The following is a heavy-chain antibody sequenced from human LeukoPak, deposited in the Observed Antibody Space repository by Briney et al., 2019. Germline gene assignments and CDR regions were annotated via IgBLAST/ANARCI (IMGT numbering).Heavy chain of an antibody. CDR1: GFTFSSYS. Sequence: PGGSLRLSCAASGFTFSSYSMNWVRQAPGKGLEWVSSISSSSSYIYYADSVKGRFTISRDNAKNSLYLQMNSLRAEDTAVYYCARELCSSTSCYPVYGMDVWGQGTMVTVSS. D-gene: IGHD2-2*01. CDR3: ARELCSSTSCYPVYGMDV. V-gene: IGHV3-21*01. CDR2: ISSSSSYI. J-gene: IGHJ6*02.